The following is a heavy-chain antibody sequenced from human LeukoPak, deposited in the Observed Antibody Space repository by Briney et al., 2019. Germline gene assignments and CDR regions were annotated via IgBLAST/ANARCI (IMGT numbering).Heavy chain of an antibody. CDR2: IYPGDSDT. CDR3: TRGRFGELPY. D-gene: IGHD3-10*01. Sequence: GETLKISCKGSGYTFSNYWIAWVRQMPGKGLEWMGIIYPGDSDTRYSPSFQGQVTISVDKSISTAYLQWSSLKASDTAMYYCTRGRFGELPYWGQGTLVTVSS. V-gene: IGHV5-51*01. CDR1: GYTFSNYW. J-gene: IGHJ4*02.